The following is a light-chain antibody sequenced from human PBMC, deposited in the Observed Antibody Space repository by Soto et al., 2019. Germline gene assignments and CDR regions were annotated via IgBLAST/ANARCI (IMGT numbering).Light chain of an antibody. CDR3: QQFNNNPGT. CDR2: DAS. CDR1: QGISSS. V-gene: IGKV1D-13*01. J-gene: IGKJ5*01. Sequence: IQMTQSPSTLSASVRDRVTITCRASQGISSSLAWYQQKPGKTPKLLIYDASTLESGVPSRFSGSGSGTDFTLTISSLQPEDFATYYCQQFNNNPGTFGQGTRLEIK.